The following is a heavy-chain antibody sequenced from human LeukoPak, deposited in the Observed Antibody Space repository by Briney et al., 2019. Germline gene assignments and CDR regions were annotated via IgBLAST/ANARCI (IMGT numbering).Heavy chain of an antibody. CDR1: GGSISSSSYY. CDR3: ARGPTIAAAGAFDY. J-gene: IGHJ4*02. V-gene: IGHV4-39*07. Sequence: SEALSLTCTVSGGSISSSSYYWGWIRQPPGKGLEWIGSIYYSGSTYYNPSLKSRVTISVDTSKNQFSLKLSSVTAADTAVYYCARGPTIAAAGAFDYWGQGTLVTVSS. CDR2: IYYSGST. D-gene: IGHD6-13*01.